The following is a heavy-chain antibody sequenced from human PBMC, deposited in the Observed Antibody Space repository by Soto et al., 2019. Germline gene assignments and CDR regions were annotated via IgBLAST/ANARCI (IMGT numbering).Heavy chain of an antibody. J-gene: IGHJ4*02. D-gene: IGHD4-4*01. Sequence: EVQLVESGGGLVQPGGSLRLSCAATGFTFSTYWMHWVRQGPGKGLVWVSRISTDGSSTNYADYVKGRFTISRDNAKSTLYLQMNSLRAEDTAVYYCARATGSNYPFDYWGQGSLVTVSS. CDR3: ARATGSNYPFDY. CDR2: ISTDGSST. V-gene: IGHV3-74*01. CDR1: GFTFSTYW.